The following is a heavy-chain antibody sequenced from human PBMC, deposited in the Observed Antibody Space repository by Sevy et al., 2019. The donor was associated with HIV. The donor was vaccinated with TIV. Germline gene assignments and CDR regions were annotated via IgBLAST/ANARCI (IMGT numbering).Heavy chain of an antibody. J-gene: IGHJ4*02. CDR2: IYHSASI. D-gene: IGHD5-18*01. Sequence: SETLSLTCTVSGGAFTSGDYYCNWIRQPPGKGLEWIGYIYHSASIFYNPSLQSRAIISQDTSKNQFSLRLSSVTAADTAVYFCARERGYTYLFMDIWGQGTPVTVSS. V-gene: IGHV4-30-4*01. CDR3: ARERGYTYLFMDI. CDR1: GGAFTSGDYY.